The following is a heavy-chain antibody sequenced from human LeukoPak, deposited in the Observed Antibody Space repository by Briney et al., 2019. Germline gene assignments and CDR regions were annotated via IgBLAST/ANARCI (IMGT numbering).Heavy chain of an antibody. J-gene: IGHJ4*02. CDR2: ISYDGSNK. V-gene: IGHV3-30*09. Sequence: VRSLRLSCAASGFTFSSYAMHWVRQAPGKGLEWVAVISYDGSNKYYADSVKGRFAISRDNSKNTLYLQMNSLRAEDTAVYYCARDRDRRNLGSLDYWGQGTLVTVSS. CDR3: ARDRDRRNLGSLDY. CDR1: GFTFSSYA. D-gene: IGHD1-14*01.